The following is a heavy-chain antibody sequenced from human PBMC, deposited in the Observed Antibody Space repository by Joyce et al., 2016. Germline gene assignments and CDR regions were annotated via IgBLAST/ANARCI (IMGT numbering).Heavy chain of an antibody. CDR3: TTPSCAN. V-gene: IGHV3-48*03. D-gene: IGHD2-2*01. J-gene: IGHJ4*02. CDR1: GIIFSSKE. CDR2: INSDDSRI. Sequence: EVPLVESGGGLVQPGGSLRLSCAASGIIFSSKEMNWVRQAPGKGLEWISSINSDDSRIHYADSVRGRFTISRDNARNSLYLEMNYLRVEDTAIYYCTTPSCANWGQGSLVTVSS.